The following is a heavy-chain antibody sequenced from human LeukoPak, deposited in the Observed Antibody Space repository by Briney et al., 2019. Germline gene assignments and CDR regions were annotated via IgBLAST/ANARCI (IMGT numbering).Heavy chain of an antibody. CDR3: TRGRWFGEASDAFDF. CDR1: GFSFNTYT. V-gene: IGHV3-21*06. Sequence: GGPLRLSCVDSGFSFNTYTIHWVRQAPGKGLEWVSSISSRSTYIYYAESLKGRFTISRDNAKNSLYLQMNSLKTEDTAVYYCTRGRWFGEASDAFDFWGQGTAVTVSS. D-gene: IGHD3-10*01. CDR2: ISSRSTYI. J-gene: IGHJ3*01.